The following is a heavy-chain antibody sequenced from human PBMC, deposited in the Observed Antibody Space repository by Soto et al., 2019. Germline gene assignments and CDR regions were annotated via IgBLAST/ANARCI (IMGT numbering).Heavy chain of an antibody. CDR1: GGSISSGDYY. CDR3: ARDRAVPAAISVFGFKAYYYGMDV. D-gene: IGHD2-2*02. CDR2: IYYSGST. V-gene: IGHV4-30-4*01. J-gene: IGHJ6*02. Sequence: SETLSLTCTVSGGSISSGDYYWSWIRQPPGKGLEWIGCIYYSGSTYYNPSLKSRVTISVDTSKNQFSLKLSSVTAADTAVYYCARDRAVPAAISVFGFKAYYYGMDVWGQGTTVTVSS.